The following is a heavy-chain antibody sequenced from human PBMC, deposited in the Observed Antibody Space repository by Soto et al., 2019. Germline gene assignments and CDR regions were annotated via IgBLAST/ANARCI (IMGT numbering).Heavy chain of an antibody. J-gene: IGHJ4*02. V-gene: IGHV3-7*05. Sequence: PGGSLRLSCVGSGFTFSSNWMTWVRQAPGKGLEWVGNIRQDGSEKNYVDSVKGRFTISRDNSKNTLYLQMNSLRAEDTAVYYCARNYYDSGGGFDYWGQGTLVTVSS. CDR1: GFTFSSNW. CDR2: IRQDGSEK. CDR3: ARNYYDSGGGFDY. D-gene: IGHD3-22*01.